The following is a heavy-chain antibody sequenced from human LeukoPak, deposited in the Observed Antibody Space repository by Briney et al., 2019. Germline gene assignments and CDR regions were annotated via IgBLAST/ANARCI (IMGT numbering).Heavy chain of an antibody. CDR1: GFIFSAYT. D-gene: IGHD3-16*01. J-gene: IGHJ4*02. Sequence: GGSLRLSCAASGFIFSAYTINWVRQAPGKGLEWVSSIDSSSTTLYYADSVKGRFTISRDNAKNSLFLQMNSLRTEDTAVYYCARDKIWGTYPYYFDSWGQGTLVTVSS. CDR3: ARDKIWGTYPYYFDS. CDR2: IDSSSTTL. V-gene: IGHV3-48*01.